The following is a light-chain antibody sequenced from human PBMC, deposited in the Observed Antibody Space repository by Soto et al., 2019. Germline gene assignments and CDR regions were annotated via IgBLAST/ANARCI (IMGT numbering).Light chain of an antibody. V-gene: IGLV1-40*01. CDR3: QSYDSSLSGYV. CDR2: GNS. J-gene: IGLJ1*01. Sequence: QSVLTQPPSVSGAPGQRVTISCTGSSSNIGAGYDVHWYQQLPGTAPKLLIYGNSNRPSGVPDRFSGPKSGTSASLAITVLQAEDEADYYCQSYDSSLSGYVFGTGTKLTVL. CDR1: SSNIGAGYD.